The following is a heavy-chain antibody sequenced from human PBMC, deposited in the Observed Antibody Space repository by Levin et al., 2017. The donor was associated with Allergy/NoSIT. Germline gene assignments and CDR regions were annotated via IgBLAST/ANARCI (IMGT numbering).Heavy chain of an antibody. Sequence: RGESLKISCKGSGYSFTSYWIGWVRQMPGKGLEWMGIIYPGDSDTRYSPSFQGQVTISADKSISTAYLQWSSLKASDTAMYYCARSDDYGDYAYWYFDLWGRGTLVTVSS. D-gene: IGHD4-17*01. V-gene: IGHV5-51*01. J-gene: IGHJ2*01. CDR1: GYSFTSYW. CDR2: IYPGDSDT. CDR3: ARSDDYGDYAYWYFDL.